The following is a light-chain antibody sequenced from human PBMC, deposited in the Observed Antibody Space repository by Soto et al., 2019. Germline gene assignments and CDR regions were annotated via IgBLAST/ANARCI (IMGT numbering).Light chain of an antibody. CDR1: QSVSSTY. CDR2: GAS. Sequence: ELGLTQSPGTLSLYPGERATLSCRASQSVSSTYLAWYQQKRGQAPRLLIYGASSRATGIPDRFSGSGYGTDFTLTISRLEPEDFAVYYCQHYGSLVLTFGGGTKVEIK. V-gene: IGKV3-20*01. CDR3: QHYGSLVLT. J-gene: IGKJ4*01.